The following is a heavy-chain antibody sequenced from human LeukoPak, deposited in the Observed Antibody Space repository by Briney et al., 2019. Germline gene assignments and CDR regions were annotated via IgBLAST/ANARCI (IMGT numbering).Heavy chain of an antibody. CDR2: YAPEDAKT. Sequence: ASVKVSCKISGYPLTELSMHWVRQAPGKGPEWMGGYAPEDAKTVYAPKFQGRLTMTEDTSTDTAFMELTSLRSEDTAVYYCATESLFGAVKSPDYWGQGTLVTVSS. CDR1: GYPLTELS. V-gene: IGHV1-24*01. CDR3: ATESLFGAVKSPDY. D-gene: IGHD3-3*01. J-gene: IGHJ4*02.